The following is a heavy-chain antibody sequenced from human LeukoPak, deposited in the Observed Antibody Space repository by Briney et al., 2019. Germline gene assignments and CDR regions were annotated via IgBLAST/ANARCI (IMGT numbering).Heavy chain of an antibody. V-gene: IGHV4-39*07. D-gene: IGHD3-22*01. CDR2: INYSGST. Sequence: SETLSLTCTVSGVSISSSSYYWGWLRQPPGKGLEGIGSINYSGSTYYYPSPERRITISVDTSKNQFSLKLSSVPAADTDVYYCARVDSSGYYFDSLWRLGFLFDYWGQGTLVTVSS. CDR3: ARVDSSGYYFDSLWRLGFLFDY. CDR1: GVSISSSSYY. J-gene: IGHJ4*02.